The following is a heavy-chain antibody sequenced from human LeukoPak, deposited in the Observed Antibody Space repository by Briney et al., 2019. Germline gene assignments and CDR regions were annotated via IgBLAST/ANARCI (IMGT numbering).Heavy chain of an antibody. CDR1: GFTFSSYS. CDR2: ISSSSSTI. CDR3: ARDFTIFGVVISNFDY. Sequence: GGFLRLSCAASGFTFSSYSMNWVRQAPGKGLEWVSYISSSSSTIYYADSVKGRFTISRDNAKNSLYLQMNSLRDEDTAVYYCARDFTIFGVVISNFDYWGQGTLVTVSS. V-gene: IGHV3-48*02. D-gene: IGHD3-3*01. J-gene: IGHJ4*02.